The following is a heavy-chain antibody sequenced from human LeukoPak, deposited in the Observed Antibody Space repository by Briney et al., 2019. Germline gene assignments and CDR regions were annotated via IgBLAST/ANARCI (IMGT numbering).Heavy chain of an antibody. D-gene: IGHD2-2*01. J-gene: IGHJ6*04. CDR2: IYYSGST. Sequence: PSETLSLTCTVSGGSVSTTSHYWSWIRQPPGKGLEWLGYIYYSGSTNYSPSLKSRVTISLDTSKNQFSLKLSSVTAADTAVYYCARESVRKYQLLALDYYGMDVWGKGTTVTVSS. CDR1: GGSVSTTSHY. CDR3: ARESVRKYQLLALDYYGMDV. V-gene: IGHV4-61*01.